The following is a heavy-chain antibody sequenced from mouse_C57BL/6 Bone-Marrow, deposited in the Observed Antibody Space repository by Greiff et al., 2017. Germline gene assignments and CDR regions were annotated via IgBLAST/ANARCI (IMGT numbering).Heavy chain of an antibody. Sequence: VHVKQSGAELVRPGASVKLSCTASGFNIKDDYLHWVKQRPEQGLEWIGWIDPENGDTEYASKFQGKATITAATSSNTDYLQLSSLTSEDTAVYYCTTRGYGSVYFDYWGQGTTLTVSS. CDR3: TTRGYGSVYFDY. CDR2: IDPENGDT. D-gene: IGHD1-1*01. CDR1: GFNIKDDY. J-gene: IGHJ2*01. V-gene: IGHV14-4*01.